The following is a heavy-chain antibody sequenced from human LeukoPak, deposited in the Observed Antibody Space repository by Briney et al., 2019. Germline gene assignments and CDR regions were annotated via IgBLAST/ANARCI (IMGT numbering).Heavy chain of an antibody. CDR1: GGSISSGDYY. D-gene: IGHD3-3*01. J-gene: IGHJ4*02. Sequence: SQTLSLTCTVSGGSISSGDYYWSWIRQPPGKCLEWIGYIYYSGSTYYNPSLKSRVTISVDTSKNQFSLKLSSVTAADTAVYYCARSQIRITIFGVVTNRYFDYWGQGTLVTVSS. CDR3: ARSQIRITIFGVVTNRYFDY. CDR2: IYYSGST. V-gene: IGHV4-30-4*08.